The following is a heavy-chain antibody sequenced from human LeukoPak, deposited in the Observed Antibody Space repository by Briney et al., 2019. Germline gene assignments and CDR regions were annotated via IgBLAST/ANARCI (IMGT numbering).Heavy chain of an antibody. Sequence: GGSLRLSCAASGFTFSSYSMNWVRQAPGKGPEWVSSISSSSSYIYYADSVKGRFTISRDNAKNSLYLQMNSLRAEDTAVYYCARAGKLAAAASLGYFDLWGRGTLVTVSS. CDR1: GFTFSSYS. CDR2: ISSSSSYI. V-gene: IGHV3-21*01. D-gene: IGHD6-13*01. J-gene: IGHJ2*01. CDR3: ARAGKLAAAASLGYFDL.